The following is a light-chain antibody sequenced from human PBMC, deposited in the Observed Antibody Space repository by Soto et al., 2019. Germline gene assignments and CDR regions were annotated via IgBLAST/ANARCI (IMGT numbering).Light chain of an antibody. CDR3: QQRSSWPSIT. J-gene: IGKJ3*01. CDR1: QSVSSH. V-gene: IGKV3-11*01. CDR2: GAS. Sequence: EIVLTQSPATLSLSPGERATLSCRASQSVSSHLGWYQQKPGQAPRLLIYGASSRATGIPVRFSGSGSGTDFTRTISSLEPEDFAVYYCQQRSSWPSITFGPGTKVDIK.